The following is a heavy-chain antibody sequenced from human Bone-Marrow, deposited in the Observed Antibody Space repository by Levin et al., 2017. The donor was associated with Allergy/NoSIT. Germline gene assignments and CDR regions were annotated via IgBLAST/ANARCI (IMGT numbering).Heavy chain of an antibody. J-gene: IGHJ3*01. Sequence: GGSLRLSCAASGFTFSRSCMTWVRQAPGKGLEWVANIRQDGSEKHYVDSLKGRFTISRDNAKNLLYLEMSSLRGEDTALYFCTRDPYDTGSVADFGAVDVWGQGTMVTVSS. V-gene: IGHV3-7*01. CDR3: TRDPYDTGSVADFGAVDV. D-gene: IGHD6-19*01. CDR1: GFTFSRSC. CDR2: IRQDGSEK.